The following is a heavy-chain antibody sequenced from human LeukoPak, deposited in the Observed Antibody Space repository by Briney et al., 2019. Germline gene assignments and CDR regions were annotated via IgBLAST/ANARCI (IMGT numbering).Heavy chain of an antibody. Sequence: ASVKVSCKASGYTFTSYYMHWVRQAPGQGLEWMGIINPSGGSTSYAQKFQGRVTMTRDTSTGTVYMELSSLRSEDTAVYYCAREDYDILTGNWFDPWGQGTLVTVSS. V-gene: IGHV1-46*01. J-gene: IGHJ5*02. D-gene: IGHD3-9*01. CDR1: GYTFTSYY. CDR3: AREDYDILTGNWFDP. CDR2: INPSGGST.